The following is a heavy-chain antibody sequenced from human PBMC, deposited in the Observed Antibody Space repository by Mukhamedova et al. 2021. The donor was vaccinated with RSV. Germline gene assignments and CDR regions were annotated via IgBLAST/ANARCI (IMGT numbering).Heavy chain of an antibody. V-gene: IGHV5-51*01. J-gene: IGHJ6*03. Sequence: WMGIIYPGDSDTRYSPSFQGQVTISADKSISTAYLQWSSLKASDTAMYYCARHREAVAGNLGSYYYMDVWGKGTTVT. CDR3: ARHREAVAGNLGSYYYMDV. CDR2: IYPGDSDT. D-gene: IGHD6-19*01.